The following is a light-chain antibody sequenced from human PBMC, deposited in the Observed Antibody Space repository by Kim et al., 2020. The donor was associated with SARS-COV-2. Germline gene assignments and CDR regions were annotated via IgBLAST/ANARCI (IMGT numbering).Light chain of an antibody. J-gene: IGKJ4*01. CDR3: QQRRNWPLLT. Sequence: EIALTQSPATLSLSPGERATLSCRASQSVSSYLAWYQQKPGQAPRLLIYDASNRATGIPARFSGGGSGTDFTLTISSLEPEDFAVYFCQQRRNWPLLTFGGGTKVDIK. V-gene: IGKV3-11*01. CDR1: QSVSSY. CDR2: DAS.